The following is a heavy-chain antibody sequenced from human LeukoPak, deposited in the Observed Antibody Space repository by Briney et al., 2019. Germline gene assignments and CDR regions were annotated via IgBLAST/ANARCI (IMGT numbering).Heavy chain of an antibody. D-gene: IGHD1-26*01. V-gene: IGHV6-1*01. CDR2: TYYTSKRYH. CDR1: GDSVSSTSAA. Sequence: SQTLSLTCAISGDSVSSTSAAWNWIRQSPSRGLEWLGRTYYTSKRYHDCADSVKSRISINPDTSKNQFSLQLNSVTPEDTAVYFCARGDLVGATTGFDYWGQGTLVTVSS. CDR3: ARGDLVGATTGFDY. J-gene: IGHJ4*02.